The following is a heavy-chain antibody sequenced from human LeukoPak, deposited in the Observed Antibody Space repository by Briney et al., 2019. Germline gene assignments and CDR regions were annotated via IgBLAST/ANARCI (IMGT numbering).Heavy chain of an antibody. CDR3: ARDVAPIDY. CDR1: GFTFSSYE. J-gene: IGHJ4*02. V-gene: IGHV3-48*03. Sequence: GGSLRLSCAASGFTFSSYEMNWVRQAPGKGLEWVSYISSSGSTIHYADSVRGRFTISRDNAKNSLYLQMNSLRAEDTAVYYCARDVAPIDYWGQGTLVTVSS. CDR2: ISSSGSTI.